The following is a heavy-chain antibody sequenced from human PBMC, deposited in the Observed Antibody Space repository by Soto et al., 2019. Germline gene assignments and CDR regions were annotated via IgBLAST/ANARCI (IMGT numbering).Heavy chain of an antibody. D-gene: IGHD2-21*02. V-gene: IGHV3-30-3*01. Sequence: QVQLVESGGGVVQPGRSLRLSCAASGFTFSSYAMHWVRQAPGKGLEWVAVISYDGSNKYYADSVKGRFTISGDNSKNTLYLQMNSLRAEDTAVYYCATLQAVVTPDWGQGTLVTVSS. CDR2: ISYDGSNK. CDR1: GFTFSSYA. J-gene: IGHJ4*02. CDR3: ATLQAVVTPD.